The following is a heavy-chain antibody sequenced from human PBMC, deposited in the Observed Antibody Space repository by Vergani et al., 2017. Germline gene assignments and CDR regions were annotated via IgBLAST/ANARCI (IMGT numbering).Heavy chain of an antibody. CDR3: ATSHPRYCSSTSCYGAVYFQH. D-gene: IGHD2-2*01. V-gene: IGHV4-34*01. Sequence: QVQLQQWGAGLLKPSETLSLTCAVYGGSFSGYYWSWIRQPPGKGREWIGEINHSGSTNYNPSLKSRVTISVDTSKNQFSLKLSSVTAADTAVYYCATSHPRYCSSTSCYGAVYFQHWGQGTLVTVSS. CDR2: INHSGST. CDR1: GGSFSGYY. J-gene: IGHJ1*01.